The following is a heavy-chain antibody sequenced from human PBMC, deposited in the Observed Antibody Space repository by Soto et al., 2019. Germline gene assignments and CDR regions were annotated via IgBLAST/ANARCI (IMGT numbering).Heavy chain of an antibody. J-gene: IGHJ4*02. D-gene: IGHD4-4*01. V-gene: IGHV3-30-3*01. CDR1: GFTFSSYA. Sequence: PGGSLRLSCAASGFTFSSYAMHWVRQAPGKGLEWVAVISYDGSNKYYADSVKGRFTISRDNSKNTLYLQMNSLRAEDTAVYYCARVDITTKGFDYWGQGTLVTVSS. CDR3: ARVDITTKGFDY. CDR2: ISYDGSNK.